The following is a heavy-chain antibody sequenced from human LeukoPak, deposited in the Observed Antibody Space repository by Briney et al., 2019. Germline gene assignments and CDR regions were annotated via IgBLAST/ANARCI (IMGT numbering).Heavy chain of an antibody. Sequence: SVKVSCKASGGTFSSYAISWVRQAPGQGLEWMGGIIPIFGTANYAQKFQGRVTITADESTSTAYMELSSLRSEDTAVYYCATTLRFLEWSHDASDIWGQGTMVTVSS. V-gene: IGHV1-69*13. J-gene: IGHJ3*02. CDR1: GGTFSSYA. CDR2: IIPIFGTA. D-gene: IGHD3-3*01. CDR3: ATTLRFLEWSHDASDI.